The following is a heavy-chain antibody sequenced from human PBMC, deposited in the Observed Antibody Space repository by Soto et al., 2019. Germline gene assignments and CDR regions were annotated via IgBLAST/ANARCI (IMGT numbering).Heavy chain of an antibody. CDR1: GGSIRSHC. CDR3: ARAPETPTIFGVVRPYFFNH. V-gene: IGHV4-59*11. J-gene: IGHJ4*02. CDR2: IYYSGST. Sequence: SETLCLTCTVSGGSIRSHCWRWIRQPQGKGLEWMGYIYYSGSTYYNPSLRGRVIMSVDTSKNQFYLKLSSVTAADTAVYYCARAPETPTIFGVVRPYFFNHWGQGTLVTVSS. D-gene: IGHD3-3*01.